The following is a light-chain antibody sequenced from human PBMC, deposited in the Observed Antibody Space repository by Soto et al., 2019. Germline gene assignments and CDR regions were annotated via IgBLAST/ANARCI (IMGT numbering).Light chain of an antibody. J-gene: IGLJ3*02. CDR1: SSNIGAGYD. V-gene: IGLV1-40*01. CDR2: GNS. Sequence: QAVLTQPTSVSGAPGQRVTISCTGSSSNIGAGYDVHWYQQLPGTAPKLLIYGNSNRPSGVPDRFSGSKSGTSASLAITGLQAEDEADYYCQCYDSSLSGWVFGGGTKVTVL. CDR3: QCYDSSLSGWV.